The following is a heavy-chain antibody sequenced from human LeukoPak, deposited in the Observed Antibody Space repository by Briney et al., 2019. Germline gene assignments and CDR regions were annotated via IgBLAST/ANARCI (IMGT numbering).Heavy chain of an antibody. CDR3: ASGSYYFDY. D-gene: IGHD1-26*01. CDR2: IYYSGST. V-gene: IGHV4-59*08. CDR1: GDSISSYY. Sequence: SETLSLTCTVSGDSISSYYWSWIRQPPGKGLEWIGYIYYSGSTSYNPSLKSRATISVDTSKNQFSLKLSSVTAADTAVYYCASGSYYFDYWGQGTLVTVSS. J-gene: IGHJ4*02.